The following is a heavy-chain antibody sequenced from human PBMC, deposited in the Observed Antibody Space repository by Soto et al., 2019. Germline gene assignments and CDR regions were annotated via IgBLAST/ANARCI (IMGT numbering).Heavy chain of an antibody. Sequence: GGALSLSCSASGFTFSSYAMSCVRQAPGKGLEWVSAISGSGGITYYADSVKGRFTISRDNSKNTLYLQMNSLRAEDTAVYYCAKFLINTGIVGATGYWGQGTLVTVSS. J-gene: IGHJ4*02. D-gene: IGHD1-26*01. CDR1: GFTFSSYA. CDR3: AKFLINTGIVGATGY. V-gene: IGHV3-23*01. CDR2: ISGSGGIT.